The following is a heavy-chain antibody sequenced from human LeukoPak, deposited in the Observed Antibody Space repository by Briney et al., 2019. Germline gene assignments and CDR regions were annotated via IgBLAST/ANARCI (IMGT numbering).Heavy chain of an antibody. CDR3: ARDVELVGSSWYYYYMDV. Sequence: SETLSLTCTVSGGSISGYYWSWIRQPAGKGLEWIGRIYTSGSTNHNPSLKSRVTISVDKSQNQFSLKLSSVTAADTAVYYCARDVELVGSSWYYYYMDVCGNGTTVTVSS. J-gene: IGHJ6*03. V-gene: IGHV4-4*07. CDR1: GGSISGYY. D-gene: IGHD6-13*01. CDR2: IYTSGST.